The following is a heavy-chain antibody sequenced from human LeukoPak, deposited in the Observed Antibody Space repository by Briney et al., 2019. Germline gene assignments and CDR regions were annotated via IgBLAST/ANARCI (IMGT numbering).Heavy chain of an antibody. D-gene: IGHD2-15*01. Sequence: ASVKVSCKASGYTFTSYGISWVRQAPGQGLEWMGWISAYNGNTDYAQNLQGRVTMSTDTSTSTVYMELRSLRSDDAAVYYCARVSAATAVAGYFDYGGQGTLVPVSS. J-gene: IGHJ4*02. V-gene: IGHV1-18*01. CDR1: GYTFTSYG. CDR3: ARVSAATAVAGYFDY. CDR2: ISAYNGNT.